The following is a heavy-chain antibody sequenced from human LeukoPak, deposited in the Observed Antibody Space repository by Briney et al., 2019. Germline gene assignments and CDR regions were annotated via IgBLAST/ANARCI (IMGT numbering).Heavy chain of an antibody. J-gene: IGHJ4*02. CDR2: INTDGSTI. CDR3: ARAGSNRFDY. CDR1: GFTFSSYW. D-gene: IGHD3-16*02. V-gene: IGHV3-74*03. Sequence: AGGSLRLSCAPSGFTFSSYWMHWIRQAPGKGLEWVSRINTDGSTITYADSVKGRFTISRDNARNTLYLQMNSLRDEDTAVYYCARAGSNRFDYWGQGTLVTVSS.